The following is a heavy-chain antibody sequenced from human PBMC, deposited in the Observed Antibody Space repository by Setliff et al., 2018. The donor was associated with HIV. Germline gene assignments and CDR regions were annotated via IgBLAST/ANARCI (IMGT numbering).Heavy chain of an antibody. V-gene: IGHV4-34*01. CDR3: ARGHFWSGSYYYPFEY. J-gene: IGHJ4*02. Sequence: SETLSLTCAVYGGSFSGYYWSWIRQPPGKGLEWIGEINHSGSTNYNPSLKSRVTISVDTSKNQFSLKLSSVTAADTAVYYCARGHFWSGSYYYPFEYWGQGTLVTLSS. D-gene: IGHD1-26*01. CDR2: INHSGST. CDR1: GGSFSGYY.